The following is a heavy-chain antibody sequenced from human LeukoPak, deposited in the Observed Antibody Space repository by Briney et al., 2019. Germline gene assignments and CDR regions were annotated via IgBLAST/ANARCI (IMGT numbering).Heavy chain of an antibody. CDR2: INPSGGNT. V-gene: IGHV1-46*01. CDR1: GYTFTSYA. J-gene: IGHJ4*02. Sequence: ASVKVSCKASGYTFTSYAMHWVRQAPGQRLEWMGIINPSGGNTNYAQKFQGRVTMTRDTSTSTIYMEVSSLRSEDTAVCYCARDQGLTGYFDYWGQGTLVTVSS. CDR3: ARDQGLTGYFDY. D-gene: IGHD3-9*01.